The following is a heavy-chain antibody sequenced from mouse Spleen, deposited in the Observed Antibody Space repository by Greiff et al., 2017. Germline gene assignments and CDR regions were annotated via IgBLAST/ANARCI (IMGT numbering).Heavy chain of an antibody. D-gene: IGHD3-2*01. J-gene: IGHJ4*01. V-gene: IGHV2-2*01. CDR2: IWSGGST. CDR1: GFSLTSYG. CDR3: ARMANPSDSSGPRDSYYYAMDY. Sequence: QVQLKESGPGLVQPSQSLSITCTVSGFSLTSYGVHWVRQSPGKGLEWLGVIWSGGSTDYNAAFISRLSISKDNSKSQVFFKMNSLQADDTAIYYCARMANPSDSSGPRDSYYYAMDYWGQGTSVTVSS.